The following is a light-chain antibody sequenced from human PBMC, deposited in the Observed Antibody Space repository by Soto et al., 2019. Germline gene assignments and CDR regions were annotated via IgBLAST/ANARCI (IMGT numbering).Light chain of an antibody. CDR1: ENIARH. J-gene: IGKJ5*01. V-gene: IGKV1-39*01. CDR2: AAS. CDR3: QQSYSTLSIT. Sequence: DIQTTKFPSSLSATVGDRITITCRASENIARHLNWYQQKPGKAPNLLIYAASNLQNGVPLRFRGGGSGTDFTLTISNLQPEDFATYYCQQSYSTLSITFGQGTRLEIK.